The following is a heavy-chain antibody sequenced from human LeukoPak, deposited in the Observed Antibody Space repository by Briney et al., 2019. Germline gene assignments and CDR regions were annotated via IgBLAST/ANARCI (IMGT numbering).Heavy chain of an antibody. CDR3: ARDGWFGELSPYYFDC. CDR1: GFTFSSYS. D-gene: IGHD3-10*01. J-gene: IGHJ4*02. Sequence: GGSLRLSCAASGFTFSSYSMNWVRQAPGKGLEWVSYISSSSSTIYYADSVKGRFTISRDNAKNSLYLQMNSLRAEDTAVYYCARDGWFGELSPYYFDCWGQGTLVTVSS. CDR2: ISSSSSTI. V-gene: IGHV3-48*01.